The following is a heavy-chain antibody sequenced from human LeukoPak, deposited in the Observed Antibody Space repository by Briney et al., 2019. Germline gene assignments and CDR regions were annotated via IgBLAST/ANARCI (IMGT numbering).Heavy chain of an antibody. CDR1: GGSISSGDYY. CDR2: IYYSGST. Sequence: KSSQTLSLTCTVSGGSISSGDYYWSWIRQPPGRGLEWIGYIYYSGSTYYNPSLKGRITISVDTSKNHFSLKLSSVTAADTAVYYCARTQGGYSYGNFDYWGQGTLVTVSS. J-gene: IGHJ4*02. D-gene: IGHD5-18*01. V-gene: IGHV4-30-4*01. CDR3: ARTQGGYSYGNFDY.